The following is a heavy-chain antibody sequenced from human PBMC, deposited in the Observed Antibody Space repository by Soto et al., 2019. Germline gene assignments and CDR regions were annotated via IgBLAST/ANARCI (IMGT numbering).Heavy chain of an antibody. CDR1: GGTFSSYT. V-gene: IGHV1-69*02. CDR2: IIPILGIA. J-gene: IGHJ2*01. CDR3: ATSTVTTPANRRYFDL. D-gene: IGHD4-17*01. Sequence: QVQLVQSGAEVKKPGSSVKVSCKASGGTFSSYTISWVRQAPGQGLEWMGRIIPILGIANYAKKFQGRVTITADKSTSTAYMELSSLRSEDTAVYYCATSTVTTPANRRYFDLWGRGTLVTVSS.